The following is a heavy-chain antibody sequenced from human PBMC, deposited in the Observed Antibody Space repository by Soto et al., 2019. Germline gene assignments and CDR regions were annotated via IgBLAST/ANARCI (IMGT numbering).Heavy chain of an antibody. Sequence: PSETLSLTCTVSGGSISSSNWWSWVRQPPGKGLEWIGEIYHSGSTNYNPSLNSRVTISVDKSKNQFSLKVRSVTAADTAVYYCARSSWGRFFELWGRGTLVTVSS. CDR3: ARSSWGRFFEL. CDR2: IYHSGST. D-gene: IGHD7-27*01. CDR1: GGSISSSNW. J-gene: IGHJ2*01. V-gene: IGHV4-4*02.